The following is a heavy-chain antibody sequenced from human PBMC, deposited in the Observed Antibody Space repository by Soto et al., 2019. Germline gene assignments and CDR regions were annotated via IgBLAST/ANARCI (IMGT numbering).Heavy chain of an antibody. J-gene: IGHJ6*02. D-gene: IGHD3-9*01. Sequence: GESLKISCKGSGYSFTSYWIGWVRQMPGKGLEWMGIIYPGDSDTRYSPSFQGQVTISADKSISTAYLQWSSLKASDTAMYYCARYGTDILTGCLSPLPIYGMDVWGQGTTVTVSS. V-gene: IGHV5-51*01. CDR3: ARYGTDILTGCLSPLPIYGMDV. CDR2: IYPGDSDT. CDR1: GYSFTSYW.